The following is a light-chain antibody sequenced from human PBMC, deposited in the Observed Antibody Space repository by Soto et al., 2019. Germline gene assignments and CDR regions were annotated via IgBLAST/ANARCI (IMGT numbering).Light chain of an antibody. CDR3: QEYNSGPALT. CDR2: AAS. Sequence: DIQMTQSPSSLSASVGDRVTITCRASQGISNYLAWYQQKPGKVPKLLIYAASIPQSGVPPRFSGSGSGTDFTLTISSLQPEDVASYYCQEYNSGPALTFGGGTKVEIK. CDR1: QGISNY. V-gene: IGKV1-27*01. J-gene: IGKJ4*01.